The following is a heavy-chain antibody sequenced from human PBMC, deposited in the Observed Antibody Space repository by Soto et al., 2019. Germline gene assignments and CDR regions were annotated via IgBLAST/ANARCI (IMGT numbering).Heavy chain of an antibody. V-gene: IGHV1-18*01. J-gene: IGHJ4*02. CDR1: GFTFSDYG. CDR3: VRDQQWLLPVPLNFDS. D-gene: IGHD6-19*01. CDR2: ISAFNGET. Sequence: ASVTVSCKASGFTFSDYGFSWVRQAPGRGLEWMGLISAFNGETNYTQKSEGRVAMTTDAATTTAYMELRSLTVDDTAVYYCVRDQQWLLPVPLNFDSWGQGTAVTVSS.